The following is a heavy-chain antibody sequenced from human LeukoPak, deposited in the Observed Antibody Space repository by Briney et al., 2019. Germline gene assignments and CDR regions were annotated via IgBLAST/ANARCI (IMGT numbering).Heavy chain of an antibody. D-gene: IGHD3-10*01. J-gene: IGHJ4*02. CDR2: IYPGDSDT. CDR1: GYSFTSYW. V-gene: IGHV5-51*01. Sequence: GESLKISCKGSGYSFTSYWIGWVRQMPGKGLEWMGIIYPGDSDTRYSPSFQGQVTISADKSISTAYLQCSRLEVSDTAMYYCARREDYYGSGSYYIAPLFDYWGQGTLVTVSS. CDR3: ARREDYYGSGSYYIAPLFDY.